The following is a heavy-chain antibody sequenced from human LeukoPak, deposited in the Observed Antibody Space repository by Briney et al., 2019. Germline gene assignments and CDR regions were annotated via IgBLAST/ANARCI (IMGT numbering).Heavy chain of an antibody. D-gene: IGHD3-22*01. CDR3: AKLTMIVGQFYFDY. J-gene: IGHJ4*02. CDR2: ISGSGGST. Sequence: GGSLRLSCTVSGFTVSSNSMIWVRQAPGKGLEWVSAISGSGGSTYYADSVKGRFTISRDNSKNTLYLQMNSLRAEDTAVYYCAKLTMIVGQFYFDYWGQGTLVTVSS. V-gene: IGHV3-23*01. CDR1: GFTVSSNS.